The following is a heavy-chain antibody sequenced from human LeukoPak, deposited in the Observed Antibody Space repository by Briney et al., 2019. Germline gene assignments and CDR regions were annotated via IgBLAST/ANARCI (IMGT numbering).Heavy chain of an antibody. V-gene: IGHV4-31*03. CDR3: ARDSSGYSSLDY. D-gene: IGHD3-22*01. J-gene: IGHJ4*02. Sequence: SETLSLTRTVSGGSISSGGYYWSWIRQHPGKGLEWIGYIYYSGSTYYNPSLKSRVTISVDTSKNQFSLKLSSVTAADTAVYYCARDSSGYSSLDYWGQGTLVTVSS. CDR1: GGSISSGGYY. CDR2: IYYSGST.